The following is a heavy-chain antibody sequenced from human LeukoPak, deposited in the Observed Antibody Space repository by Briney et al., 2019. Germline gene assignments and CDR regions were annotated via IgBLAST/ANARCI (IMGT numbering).Heavy chain of an antibody. CDR2: ISWNSGSI. CDR1: GFTFDDYA. D-gene: IGHD6-13*01. V-gene: IGHV3-9*01. J-gene: IGHJ4*02. Sequence: PGGSLRLSCAASGFTFDDYAMHWVRQAPGKGLEWVSGISWNSGSIGYADSVKGRFTISRDNAKNSLYLQMNSLRAEDTALYYCAKDSRQYSSSSYYFDYWGQGTLVTVSS. CDR3: AKDSRQYSSSSYYFDY.